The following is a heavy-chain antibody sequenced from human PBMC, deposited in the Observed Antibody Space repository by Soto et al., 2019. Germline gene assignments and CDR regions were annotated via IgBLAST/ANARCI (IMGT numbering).Heavy chain of an antibody. CDR2: IRSKAYGGTT. CDR1: GFTFGDYA. J-gene: IGHJ4*02. V-gene: IGHV3-49*03. CDR3: TRAWYYDSSGYSYYFDY. D-gene: IGHD3-22*01. Sequence: GGSLRLSCTASGFTFGDYAMSWFRQAPGKGLEWVGFIRSKAYGGTTEYAASVKGRFTISRDDSKSIAYLQMNSLKTEDTAVYYCTRAWYYDSSGYSYYFDYWGQGTLVTVS.